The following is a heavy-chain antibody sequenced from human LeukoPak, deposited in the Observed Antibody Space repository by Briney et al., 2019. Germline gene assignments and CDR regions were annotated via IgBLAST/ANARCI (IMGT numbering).Heavy chain of an antibody. D-gene: IGHD5-24*01. Sequence: GGSLRLSCAAPGFTVSSNYMSWVRQAPGKGLEWVSVIYSGGSTYYADSVKGRFTISRHNSKNTLYLQMNSLRAEDTAVYYCARAMATNYFDYWGQGTLVTVSS. J-gene: IGHJ4*02. CDR1: GFTVSSNY. CDR2: IYSGGST. V-gene: IGHV3-53*04. CDR3: ARAMATNYFDY.